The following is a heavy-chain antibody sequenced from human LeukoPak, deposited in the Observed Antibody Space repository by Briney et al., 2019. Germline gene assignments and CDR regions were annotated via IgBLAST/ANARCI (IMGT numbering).Heavy chain of an antibody. V-gene: IGHV1-18*01. J-gene: IGHJ4*02. CDR3: ARADTVRLGELSHFDY. Sequence: ASVKVSCKASGYIFTNYAISWVRQAPGQGLEWMGWISTYNGNTKNAQKLQGRVTMTTDTSTSTAYMELRTLRSDDTAVYYCARADTVRLGELSHFDYWGQGTLVTVSS. CDR1: GYIFTNYA. CDR2: ISTYNGNT. D-gene: IGHD3-16*02.